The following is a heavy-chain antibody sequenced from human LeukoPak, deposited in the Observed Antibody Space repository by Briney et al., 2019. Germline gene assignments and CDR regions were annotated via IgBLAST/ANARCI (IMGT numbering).Heavy chain of an antibody. CDR3: GGSGSHEDY. D-gene: IGHD1-26*01. CDR2: INSDGRNT. J-gene: IGHJ4*02. Sequence: GGSLRLSCEASGLTFSSYWMHWVRQAPGKGLVWVSRINSDGRNTGYADSVKGRFTISRDNAKNTLYLQMNSLRAEDTAVYYCGGSGSHEDYWGQGTLVIVSS. V-gene: IGHV3-74*01. CDR1: GLTFSSYW.